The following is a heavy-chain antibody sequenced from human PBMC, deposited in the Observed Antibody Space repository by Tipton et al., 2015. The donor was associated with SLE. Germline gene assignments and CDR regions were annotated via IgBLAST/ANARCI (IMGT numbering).Heavy chain of an antibody. V-gene: IGHV3-66*02. CDR2: IYAGGST. CDR3: ARSLTYYYDSSGLLGY. CDR1: GFTVSSNY. J-gene: IGHJ4*02. Sequence: GSLRLSCAASGFTVSSNYMNWVRQAPGKGLEWVSVIYAGGSTYYADSVKGRFTISRDSSKNTLYLQMTSLRAEDTAVYYCARSLTYYYDSSGLLGYWGQGTLVTVS. D-gene: IGHD3-22*01.